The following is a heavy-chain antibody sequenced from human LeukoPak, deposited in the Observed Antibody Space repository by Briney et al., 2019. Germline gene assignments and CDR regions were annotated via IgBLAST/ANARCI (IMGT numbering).Heavy chain of an antibody. CDR2: INPNSGGT. CDR3: AWGSLVTAKYYYYYMDV. CDR1: GYTFTVYY. D-gene: IGHD2-21*02. J-gene: IGHJ6*03. V-gene: IGHV1-2*02. Sequence: ASVKVSCKASGYTFTVYYMHWVRQAPGQGLEWMVWINPNSGGTNYAQKFQGRVTMTRDTSISTAYMELSRLRSDDTAVYYCAWGSLVTAKYYYYYMDVWGKGTTVTVSS.